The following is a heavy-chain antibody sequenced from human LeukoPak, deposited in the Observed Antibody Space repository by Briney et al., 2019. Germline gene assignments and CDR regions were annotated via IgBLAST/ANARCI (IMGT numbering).Heavy chain of an antibody. V-gene: IGHV3-15*01. Sequence: GGSLRLSCAASGFTFSHAWMNWVRQAPGKGLEWVALIKSKTDGDTTDYAAPVKGRFTISRDDSRNTLYLQLNSLKTEDTAMYYCTTLTVNDFHGDYWGQGALVTVSA. J-gene: IGHJ4*02. CDR1: GFTFSHAW. CDR3: TTLTVNDFHGDY. D-gene: IGHD3/OR15-3a*01. CDR2: IKSKTDGDTT.